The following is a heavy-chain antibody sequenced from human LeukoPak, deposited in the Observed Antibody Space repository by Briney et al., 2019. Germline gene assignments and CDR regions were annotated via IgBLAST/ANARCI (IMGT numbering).Heavy chain of an antibody. Sequence: PSGTLSLTCAVYGGSFSGYYWSWIRQPPGKGLEWIGEINHSGSTNYNPSLKSRVTISVDTSKNQFSLKLSSVTAADTAVYYCATTLRNNPPWGQGTLITVSS. J-gene: IGHJ5*02. CDR1: GGSFSGYY. CDR2: INHSGST. V-gene: IGHV4-34*01. D-gene: IGHD1-14*01. CDR3: ATTLRNNPP.